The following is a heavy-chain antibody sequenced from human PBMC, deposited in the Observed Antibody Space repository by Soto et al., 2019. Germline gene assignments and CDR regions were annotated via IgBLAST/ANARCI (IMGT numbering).Heavy chain of an antibody. V-gene: IGHV3-30*14. CDR2: ISYDGSNK. Sequence: GGSLRLSCAASGFTFSSYAMHWVRQAPGKGLEWVAVISYDGSNKYYADSVKGRFTISRDNSKNTLYLQMSSLRAEDTAVYYCVNSEYSYGSYYYYYGMDVWGQGTTVTVSS. J-gene: IGHJ6*02. CDR3: VNSEYSYGSYYYYYGMDV. CDR1: GFTFSSYA. D-gene: IGHD5-18*01.